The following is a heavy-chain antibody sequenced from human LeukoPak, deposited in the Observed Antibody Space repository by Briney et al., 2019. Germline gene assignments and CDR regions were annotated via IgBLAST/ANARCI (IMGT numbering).Heavy chain of an antibody. CDR2: ISAYNGNT. CDR3: ARTRLPQEFDY. J-gene: IGHJ4*02. V-gene: IGHV1-18*01. Sequence: GSSVKVSCKASGGTFSSYAISWVRQAPGQGLEWMGWISAYNGNTNYAQKVQGRVTMTTDTSTSTAYMELRSLRSDDTAVYYCARTRLPQEFDYWGQGTLVTVSS. CDR1: GGTFSSYA. D-gene: IGHD5-18*01.